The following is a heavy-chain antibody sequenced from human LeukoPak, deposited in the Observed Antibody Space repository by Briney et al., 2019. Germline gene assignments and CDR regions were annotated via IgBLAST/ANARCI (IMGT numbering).Heavy chain of an antibody. J-gene: IGHJ3*02. CDR3: AKALTGTKAFDI. CDR1: GFTFSSYA. Sequence: GGSLRLSCAASGFTFSSYAMNWVRQAPGKGLEWVSHISSSGGSTYYAGSVKGRFTISRDNSKNTLYLQMNRLRAEDTAVYYCAKALTGTKAFDIWGQGKMVTVSS. V-gene: IGHV3-23*01. D-gene: IGHD1-20*01. CDR2: ISSSGGST.